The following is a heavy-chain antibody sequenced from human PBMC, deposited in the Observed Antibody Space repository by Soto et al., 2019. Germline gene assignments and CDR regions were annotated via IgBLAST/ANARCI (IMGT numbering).Heavy chain of an antibody. D-gene: IGHD2-21*01. V-gene: IGHV1-18*01. CDR3: VRDAWQQSTGDV. J-gene: IGHJ4*02. CDR1: GYTFVSHG. Sequence: EASVKVSCKASGYTFVSHGIIWVRQAPGQVFEWMGWISADNDNGNSAQKFQDRVTMAIETSTNTAYMELRNLTSDDTALYYCVRDAWQQSTGDVWGQGTLVTVSS. CDR2: ISADNDNG.